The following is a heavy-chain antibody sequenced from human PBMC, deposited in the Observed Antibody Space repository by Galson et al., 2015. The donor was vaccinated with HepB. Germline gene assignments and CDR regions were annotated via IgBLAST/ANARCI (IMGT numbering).Heavy chain of an antibody. V-gene: IGHV4-59*08. CDR3: ARLGDPYGSGSYYEYYFDY. CDR2: IYYSGST. Sequence: ETLSLTCTVSGGSISSYYWSWIRQPPGKGLEWIGYIYYSGSTNYNPSLKSRVTISVDTSKNQFSLKLSSVTAADTAVYYCARLGDPYGSGSYYEYYFDYWGQGTLVTVSS. J-gene: IGHJ4*02. CDR1: GGSISSYY. D-gene: IGHD3-10*01.